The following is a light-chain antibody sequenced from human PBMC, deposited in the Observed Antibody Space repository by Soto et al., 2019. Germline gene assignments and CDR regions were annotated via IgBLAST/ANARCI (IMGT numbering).Light chain of an antibody. CDR2: GNS. V-gene: IGLV1-40*01. Sequence: QSVLTQPPSVSGAPGQRVTISCTGSSSNIGAGYDVHWYQQLPGTAPKLLIYGNSNRPSGVPDRFSGSKSGTSASLAITGLQAEDEADYYCQSYDRSLSGSVFGTWTKVTVL. J-gene: IGLJ1*01. CDR1: SSNIGAGYD. CDR3: QSYDRSLSGSV.